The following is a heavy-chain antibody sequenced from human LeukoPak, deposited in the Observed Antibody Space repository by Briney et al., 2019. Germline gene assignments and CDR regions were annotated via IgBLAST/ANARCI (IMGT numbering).Heavy chain of an antibody. V-gene: IGHV3-23*01. J-gene: IGHJ4*02. CDR2: VSGSGGNT. D-gene: IGHD2-2*01. CDR3: AKDLPAAYFDY. CDR1: GFTFSSYS. Sequence: TGGSLRLSCAASGFTFSSYSMSWVRQAPGKGLEWVSAVSGSGGNTYYADSVKGRFTISRDNSKTTLYLQMNSLRAEDTAVYYCAKDLPAAYFDYWGQGTLVTVSS.